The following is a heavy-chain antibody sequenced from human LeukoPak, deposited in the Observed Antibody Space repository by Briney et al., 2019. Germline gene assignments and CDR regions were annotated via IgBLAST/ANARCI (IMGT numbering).Heavy chain of an antibody. V-gene: IGHV3-74*01. CDR1: GFTFSGYW. J-gene: IGHJ4*02. CDR2: INSDGSST. CDR3: ARGLRAMATHVDY. Sequence: GGSLRLSCAASGFTFSGYWMRWVRQAPGKGLVWVSRINSDGSSTTYADSVKGRFTISRDNAKNTLYLQMNSLRAEDTAVYYCARGLRAMATHVDYWGQGTLVTVSS. D-gene: IGHD5-18*01.